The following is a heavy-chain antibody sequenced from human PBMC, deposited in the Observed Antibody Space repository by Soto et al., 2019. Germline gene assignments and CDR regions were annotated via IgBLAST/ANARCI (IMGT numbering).Heavy chain of an antibody. J-gene: IGHJ6*03. CDR3: AKDLVTGTTPNYYHYMDV. CDR1: GFTFSSYG. D-gene: IGHD1-1*01. V-gene: IGHV3-30*18. Sequence: QVQLVESGGGVVQPGRSLRLSCAASGFTFSSYGMHWVRQAPGKGLEWVAVISYDGSTKYYADSVKGRFTISRDNSKNTLYLQMNSLRAEDTAVYYCAKDLVTGTTPNYYHYMDVWGKGTTVTVSS. CDR2: ISYDGSTK.